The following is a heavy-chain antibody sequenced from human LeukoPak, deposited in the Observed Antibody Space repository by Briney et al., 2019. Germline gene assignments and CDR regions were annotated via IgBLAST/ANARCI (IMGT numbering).Heavy chain of an antibody. Sequence: SETLSLTCTVSGGSLSSYYWNWIRQPAGKGLEWIGYIYYSGSTNYNPSLKSRVTISVDTSKNQFSLKLSSVTAADTAVYYCAREVVRAYYYYMDVWGKGTTVTVSS. CDR3: AREVVRAYYYYMDV. CDR2: IYYSGST. D-gene: IGHD3-10*01. J-gene: IGHJ6*03. V-gene: IGHV4-59*01. CDR1: GGSLSSYY.